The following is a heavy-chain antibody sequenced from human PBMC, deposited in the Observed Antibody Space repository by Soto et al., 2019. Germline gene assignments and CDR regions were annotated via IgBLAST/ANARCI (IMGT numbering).Heavy chain of an antibody. Sequence: EVQLLESGGGLVQPGGSLRLSCAASGFTFSSYAMSWVRQAPGKGLEWVSTISGSAGTIYYADAAKGRFTISRDNSKNTLYLQMNGLRVEDTAVYYCAKLNNRYSGSHPDYWGQGTLVTVSS. J-gene: IGHJ4*02. V-gene: IGHV3-23*01. CDR1: GFTFSSYA. CDR2: ISGSAGTI. CDR3: AKLNNRYSGSHPDY. D-gene: IGHD5-12*01.